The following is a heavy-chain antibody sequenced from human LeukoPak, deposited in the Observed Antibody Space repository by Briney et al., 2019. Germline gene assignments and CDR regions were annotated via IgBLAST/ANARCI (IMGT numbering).Heavy chain of an antibody. CDR2: IYYSGST. D-gene: IGHD3-9*01. J-gene: IGHJ4*02. V-gene: IGHV4-59*12. CDR1: GGSISNYY. CDR3: ARSSTYYDILTGYYIDY. Sequence: SETLSLTCTVSGGSISNYYWSWIRQPPGKGLEWIGYIYYSGSTNYNPSLKSRVTISVDTSKNQFSLKLSSVTAADTAVYYCARSSTYYDILTGYYIDYWGQGTLVTVSS.